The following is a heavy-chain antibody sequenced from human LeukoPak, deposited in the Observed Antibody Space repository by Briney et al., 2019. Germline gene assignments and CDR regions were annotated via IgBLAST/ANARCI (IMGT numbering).Heavy chain of an antibody. J-gene: IGHJ3*02. CDR2: IYHSGST. CDR3: ARPYISGWYGTFDI. D-gene: IGHD6-19*01. Sequence: NPSETLSLTCTVSGGSISSYYWSWIRQPPGKGLEWIGYIYHSGSTNYNPSLKSRVTISVDTSKNQFSLKLSYVTAADTAVYYCARPYISGWYGTFDIWGQGTLVTVSS. V-gene: IGHV4-59*08. CDR1: GGSISSYY.